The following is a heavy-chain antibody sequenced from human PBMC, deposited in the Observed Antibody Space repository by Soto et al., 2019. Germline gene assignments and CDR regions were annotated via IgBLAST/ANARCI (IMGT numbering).Heavy chain of an antibody. J-gene: IGHJ3*02. V-gene: IGHV1-69*02. D-gene: IGHD5-12*01. Sequence: SVKVSCKASGGTFSSYTISWVRQAPGQGLEWMGRIIPILGIANYAQKFQGRVTITADKSTSTAYMELSSLRSEDTAVYYCSHIVATIGSRAPDAFDIWGQGTMVTVSS. CDR2: IIPILGIA. CDR3: SHIVATIGSRAPDAFDI. CDR1: GGTFSSYT.